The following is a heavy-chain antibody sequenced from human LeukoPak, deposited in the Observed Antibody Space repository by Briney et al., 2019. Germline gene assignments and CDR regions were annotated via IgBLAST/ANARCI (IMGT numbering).Heavy chain of an antibody. CDR3: ARDGVRSGYHEGPDY. Sequence: GGSLRLSCAASGFTVSSNYMSWVRQAPGKGLEWVSVIYSGGNTYYADSVKGRFTISRDNSKNTLYLQMNSLRAEDTAVYYCARDGVRSGYHEGPDYWGQGTLVTVSS. D-gene: IGHD3-22*01. V-gene: IGHV3-53*01. J-gene: IGHJ4*02. CDR2: IYSGGNT. CDR1: GFTVSSNY.